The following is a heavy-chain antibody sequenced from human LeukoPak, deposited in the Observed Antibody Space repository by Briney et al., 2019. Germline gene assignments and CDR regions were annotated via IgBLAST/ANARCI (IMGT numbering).Heavy chain of an antibody. V-gene: IGHV4-30-2*01. CDR3: ARGYYDSSGYYFDY. D-gene: IGHD3-22*01. Sequence: RPSETLSLTCTVSGGSISSGDYYWSWIRQPPGKGLEWIGYIYHSGSTYYNPSLKSRVTISVDRSKNQFSLKLSSVTAADTAVYYCARGYYDSSGYYFDYWGQGTLVTVSS. CDR1: GGSISSGDYY. CDR2: IYHSGST. J-gene: IGHJ4*02.